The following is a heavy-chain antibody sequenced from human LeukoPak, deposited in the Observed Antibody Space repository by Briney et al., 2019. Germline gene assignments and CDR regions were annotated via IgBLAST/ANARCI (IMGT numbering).Heavy chain of an antibody. CDR2: INHRGNT. Sequence: PSETLSLTCGVSSGPFTGDYWNWIRQPPGKGLEWIGEINHRGNTNYNPALKGRVVLSVDMSKKEVSLNLMSVTATDTAVYYCARRPAVVSFRFDPWGQGTLVTVSS. V-gene: IGHV4-34*01. J-gene: IGHJ5*02. D-gene: IGHD5/OR15-5a*01. CDR1: SGPFTGDY. CDR3: ARRPAVVSFRFDP.